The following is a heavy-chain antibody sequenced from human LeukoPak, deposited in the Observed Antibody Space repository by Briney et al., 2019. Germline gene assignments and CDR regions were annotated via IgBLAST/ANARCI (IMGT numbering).Heavy chain of an antibody. CDR1: GFTFSSYS. D-gene: IGHD5-18*01. V-gene: IGHV3-7*01. J-gene: IGHJ5*02. CDR3: AREVDTAMVTHNWFDP. Sequence: GGSLRLSCAASGFTFSSYSMSWVRQAPGKGLEWVANIKQDGSEKYYVDSVKGRFTISRDNAKNSLYLQMNSLRAEDTAVYYCAREVDTAMVTHNWFDPWGQGTLVTVSS. CDR2: IKQDGSEK.